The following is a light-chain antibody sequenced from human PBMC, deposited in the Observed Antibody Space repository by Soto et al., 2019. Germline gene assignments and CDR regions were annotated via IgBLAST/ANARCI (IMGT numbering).Light chain of an antibody. CDR2: GAS. CDR1: QSVSSSY. Sequence: EIVMTQSPATMSVPPGERAILSFRASQSVSSSYLAWYQQKPGQAPRLLIHGASSRATGIPDRISGSGSGTDFTLTISRLEPEDFAVYYCQQYGSSPITFGQGTRLEIK. V-gene: IGKV3-20*01. J-gene: IGKJ5*01. CDR3: QQYGSSPIT.